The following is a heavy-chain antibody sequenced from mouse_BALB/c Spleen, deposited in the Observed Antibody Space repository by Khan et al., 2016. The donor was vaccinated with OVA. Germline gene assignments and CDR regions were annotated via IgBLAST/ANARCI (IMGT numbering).Heavy chain of an antibody. J-gene: IGHJ1*01. CDR3: ARYYGNYGWYFDV. Sequence: QVQLKHSGPAMVAPSQSLSITCTVSGFSLTSYGVHWVRQPPGKGLEWLGVIWAGGSTNYNSALMSRLRISKDNSKSKVFLKMNSLQTDDTAMYYCARYYGNYGWYFDVWGAGTTVTVSS. V-gene: IGHV2-9*02. CDR1: GFSLTSYG. D-gene: IGHD2-1*01. CDR2: IWAGGST.